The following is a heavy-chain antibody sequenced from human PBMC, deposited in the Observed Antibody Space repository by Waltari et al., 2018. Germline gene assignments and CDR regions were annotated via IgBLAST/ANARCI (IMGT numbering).Heavy chain of an antibody. J-gene: IGHJ4*02. V-gene: IGHV3-23*01. D-gene: IGHD2-21*02. CDR1: GGSISSSN. CDR3: AKEREAYCGGDCYHFDY. Sequence: VQLQESGPGLVKPSGTLSLTCAVSGGSISSSNWWSWVRQPPGKGLEWVTAISGGGGSTYYADSVKGRFTISRDNSKNTLYLQMNSLRAEDTAVYYCAKEREAYCGGDCYHFDYWGQGTLVTVSS. CDR2: ISGGGGST.